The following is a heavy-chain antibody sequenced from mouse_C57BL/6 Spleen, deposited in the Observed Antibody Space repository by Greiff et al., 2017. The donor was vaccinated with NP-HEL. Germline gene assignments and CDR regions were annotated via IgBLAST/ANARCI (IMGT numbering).Heavy chain of an antibody. Sequence: DVKLVESGGGLVQPGGSLSLSCAASGFTFTDYYMSWVRQPPGKALEWLGFIRNKANGYTTEYSASVKGRFTISRDNSQSILYLQMNALRAEDSATYYCARWDYSAAMDYWGQGTSVTVSS. CDR3: ARWDYSAAMDY. CDR2: IRNKANGYTT. D-gene: IGHD2-12*01. J-gene: IGHJ4*01. CDR1: GFTFTDYY. V-gene: IGHV7-3*01.